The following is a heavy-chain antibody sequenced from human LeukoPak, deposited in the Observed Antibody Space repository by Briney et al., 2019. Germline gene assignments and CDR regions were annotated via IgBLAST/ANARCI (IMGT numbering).Heavy chain of an antibody. J-gene: IGHJ4*02. CDR2: ISAYNGNT. D-gene: IGHD3-10*01. V-gene: IGHV1-18*01. Sequence: ASVKVSCKASGYTFTSYGISWVRQAPGQGLEWMGWISAYNGNTNYAQKLQGRVTMTTDTSTSTAYMELRSLRSDDTAVYCCASDLMVRGGTLLDYWGQGTLVTVSS. CDR1: GYTFTSYG. CDR3: ASDLMVRGGTLLDY.